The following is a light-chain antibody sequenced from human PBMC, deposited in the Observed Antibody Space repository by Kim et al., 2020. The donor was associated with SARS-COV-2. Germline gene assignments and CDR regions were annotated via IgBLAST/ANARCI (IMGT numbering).Light chain of an antibody. CDR2: EGN. CDR3: SSYAGNSNLM. Sequence: QSALAQPPSASGSPGQSVTIPCTGTSSDVGSYDYVSWYQQHPGEAPRLIIYEGNQRPAGVPARFSGSKSGNTASLTVSSLQADDEADYYCSSYAGNSNLMFGGGTQLTVL. J-gene: IGLJ3*02. CDR1: SSDVGSYDY. V-gene: IGLV2-8*01.